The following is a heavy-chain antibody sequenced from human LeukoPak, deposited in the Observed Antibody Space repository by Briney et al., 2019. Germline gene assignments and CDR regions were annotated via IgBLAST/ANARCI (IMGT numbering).Heavy chain of an antibody. V-gene: IGHV3-53*04. J-gene: IGHJ5*02. D-gene: IGHD6-19*01. Sequence: TGGSLRLSCAASGFTVSSNYMSWVRQAPGKGLEWVSVIYSGGSTYYADSVKGRFTISRHNSKNTLYLQMNSLRAEDTAVYYCARDQYSSGYNWFDPWGQGTLVTVSS. CDR3: ARDQYSSGYNWFDP. CDR2: IYSGGST. CDR1: GFTVSSNY.